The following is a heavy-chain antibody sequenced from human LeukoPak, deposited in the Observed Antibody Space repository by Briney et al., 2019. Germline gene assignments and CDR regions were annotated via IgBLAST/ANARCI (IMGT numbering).Heavy chain of an antibody. D-gene: IGHD3/OR15-3a*01. Sequence: PSETLSLTCTVSGGSISSSGYYWGWIRQPPGRGLDWIGSIYYSGSTYYNASLKSQVSISIDTSKNQFSLKLTSVTAADTAVYYCARQTGSGLFILPGGQGTLVTVSS. J-gene: IGHJ4*02. V-gene: IGHV4-39*01. CDR2: IYYSGST. CDR1: GGSISSSGYY. CDR3: ARQTGSGLFILP.